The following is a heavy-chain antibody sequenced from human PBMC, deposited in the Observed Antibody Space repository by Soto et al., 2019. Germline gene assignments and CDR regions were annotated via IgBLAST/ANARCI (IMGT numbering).Heavy chain of an antibody. V-gene: IGHV1-18*01. Sequence: ASVKVSCKASGYTFTSYGISWVRQAPGQGLEWMGWISAYNGNTNYAQKLQGRVTMTTDTSTSTAYMELRSLRSDDTAVYYCARDLAGGSHTVKWYYYGMDVWGQGTTVTVSS. CDR2: ISAYNGNT. CDR1: GYTFTSYG. D-gene: IGHD1-26*01. J-gene: IGHJ6*02. CDR3: ARDLAGGSHTVKWYYYGMDV.